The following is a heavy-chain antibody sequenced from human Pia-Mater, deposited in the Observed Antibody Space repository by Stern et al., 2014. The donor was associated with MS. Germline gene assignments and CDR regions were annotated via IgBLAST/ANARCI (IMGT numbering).Heavy chain of an antibody. J-gene: IGHJ4*02. Sequence: QVQLQESGPGLVKPSGTLSLTCAVSGGSISETNWWGWVRQPPGKGLEWIGEIYPSETTNYNSSLKSLVTISIDNSKNQFPLDLSSLTAADTAVYFCARVHSGYDWFDYWGQGTLVTVSS. CDR2: IYPSETT. CDR1: GGSISETNW. V-gene: IGHV4-4*02. CDR3: ARVHSGYDWFDY. D-gene: IGHD5-12*01.